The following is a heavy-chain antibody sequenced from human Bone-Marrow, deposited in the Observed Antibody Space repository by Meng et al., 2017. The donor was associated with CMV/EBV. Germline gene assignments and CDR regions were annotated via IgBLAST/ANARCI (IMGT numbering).Heavy chain of an antibody. Sequence: GESLKISCAASGFTFSSYSMNWVRQAPGKGLEWVSSISSSSSYIYYADSVKGRFTISRDNAKNSLYLQMNSLRAEDTAVYYCARDFWDQEIGATVVTPYVVWGQGTLVTVSS. CDR2: ISSSSSYI. V-gene: IGHV3-21*01. CDR1: GFTFSSYS. J-gene: IGHJ4*02. D-gene: IGHD4-23*01. CDR3: ARDFWDQEIGATVVTPYVV.